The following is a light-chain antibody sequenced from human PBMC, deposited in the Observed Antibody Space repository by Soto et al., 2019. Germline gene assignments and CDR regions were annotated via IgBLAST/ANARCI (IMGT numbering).Light chain of an antibody. Sequence: EIVLTQSPGTLSLSPGERATLSCRASQRIRSHYLAWYQQKPGQAPRLLISRAHNRAPGIPDRFSGSESGTDFTLRISRLEPEDFAVYYCQQYGSSVTFGQGNKVPIK. CDR2: RAH. J-gene: IGKJ1*01. V-gene: IGKV3-20*01. CDR1: QRIRSHY. CDR3: QQYGSSVT.